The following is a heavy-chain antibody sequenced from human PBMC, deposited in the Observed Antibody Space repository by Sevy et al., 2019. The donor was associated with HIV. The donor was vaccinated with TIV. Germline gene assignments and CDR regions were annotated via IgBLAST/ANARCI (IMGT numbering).Heavy chain of an antibody. CDR3: ARVLLGIFGVVIIPDFDY. D-gene: IGHD3-3*01. Sequence: ASVKVSCKASGYTFTSYGISWVRQAPGQGLELMGWISAYNGNTNYAQKLQGRVTMTTDTSTSTAYMELRSLRSDDTAVYYCARVLLGIFGVVIIPDFDYWGQGTLVTVSS. V-gene: IGHV1-18*01. CDR1: GYTFTSYG. CDR2: ISAYNGNT. J-gene: IGHJ4*02.